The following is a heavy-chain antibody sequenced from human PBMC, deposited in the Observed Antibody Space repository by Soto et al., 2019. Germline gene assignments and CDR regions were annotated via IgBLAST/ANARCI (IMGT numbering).Heavy chain of an antibody. J-gene: IGHJ4*02. D-gene: IGHD3-22*01. CDR2: IIPIFGTA. CDR3: ASTETYYYDSSGYYPMDY. V-gene: IGHV1-69*13. Sequence: SVKVSCKASGGTFSSYAISWVRQAPGQGLEWMGGIIPIFGTANYAQKFQGRVTITADESTSTAYMELSSLRSEDTAVYYCASTETYYYDSSGYYPMDYWGQGTLVTVSS. CDR1: GGTFSSYA.